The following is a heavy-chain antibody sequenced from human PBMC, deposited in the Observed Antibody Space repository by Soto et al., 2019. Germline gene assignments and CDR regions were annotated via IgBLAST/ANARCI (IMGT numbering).Heavy chain of an antibody. CDR2: LHNSALA. Sequence: SETLSRTGASSGGSISRGGYSWSWIRQPPEKCRPPSRHLHNSALAYYNPSVKSRVTISVDMSKNQFSLKLSSVTAADTAVYYCARAGGGSIKGYCSSTRSLYYYGMEVRGKRPTITVSS. J-gene: IGHJ6*01. V-gene: IGHV4-30-2*01. CDR3: ARAGGGSIKGYCSSTRSLYYYGMEV. D-gene: IGHD2-2*01. CDR1: GGSISRGGYS.